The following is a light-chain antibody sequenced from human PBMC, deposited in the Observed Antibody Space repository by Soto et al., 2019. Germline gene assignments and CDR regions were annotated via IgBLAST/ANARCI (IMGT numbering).Light chain of an antibody. CDR1: SSNIGNNY. CDR3: GTWDSSLSAVV. V-gene: IGLV1-51*01. J-gene: IGLJ2*01. CDR2: DNN. Sequence: QSVLTQPPSVSSAPGQKVTISCSGSSSNIGNNYVSCYQQLPGTAPKLLIYDNNKRASGIPDRFSGSKSGTSATLGITGLQTGDEADYYCGTWDSSLSAVVFGGGTKVTVL.